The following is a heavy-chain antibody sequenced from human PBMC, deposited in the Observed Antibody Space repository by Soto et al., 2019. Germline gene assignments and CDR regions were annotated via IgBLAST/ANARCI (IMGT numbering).Heavy chain of an antibody. CDR3: AGGRGDYYYGMDV. D-gene: IGHD3-10*01. CDR2: IYYSGST. J-gene: IGHJ6*02. Sequence: QLQLQESGPGLVKASETLSPTCTVSGGSISSSSYYWGWIRQPPGKGLEWIGSIYYSGSTYYNPSLKSRVTISVDTSKNQFPLRLSSVPAADTAVYYCAGGRGDYYYGMDVWGQGTTVTVSS. CDR1: GGSISSSSYY. V-gene: IGHV4-39*01.